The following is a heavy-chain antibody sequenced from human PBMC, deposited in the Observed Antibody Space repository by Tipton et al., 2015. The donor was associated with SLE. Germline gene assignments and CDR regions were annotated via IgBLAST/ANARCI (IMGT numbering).Heavy chain of an antibody. CDR2: ISGSGGST. Sequence: GSLRLSCAASGFTFSSYAMGWVRQAPGKGLEWALGISGSGGSTYYADSLKGRFTISRDNSKNTLYLQMNSLRAEDTAVYYCASPPSNDCCFDLWGRGTLVTVSS. V-gene: IGHV3-23*01. CDR3: ASPPSNDCCFDL. CDR1: GFTFSSYA. D-gene: IGHD2-21*01. J-gene: IGHJ2*01.